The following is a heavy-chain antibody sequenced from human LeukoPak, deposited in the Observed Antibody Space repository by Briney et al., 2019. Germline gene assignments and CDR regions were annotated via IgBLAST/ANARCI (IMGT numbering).Heavy chain of an antibody. J-gene: IGHJ5*02. CDR2: INPNSGGT. CDR1: GYTLTACY. CDR3: ARGYCSGGTCYLVENWLDP. D-gene: IGHD2-15*01. Sequence: EASVKVSCKASGYTLTACYIYWVRQAPGQELEWMGRINPNSGGTDYAQNLQGRVTMTRDTSISTAYMELSRLRSDDTAVYYCARGYCSGGTCYLVENWLDPWGQGTLVTVSS. V-gene: IGHV1-2*06.